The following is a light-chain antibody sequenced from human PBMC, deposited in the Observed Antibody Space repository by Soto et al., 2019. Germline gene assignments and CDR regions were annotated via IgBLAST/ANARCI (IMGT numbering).Light chain of an antibody. J-gene: IGLJ2*01. CDR1: SSNIRAGYD. CDR3: QSYDSSLSVV. Sequence: QSVLTQPPSVSGAPGQRVTISCTGSSSNIRAGYDVHWYQQLPGTAPKLLIYGNSNRPSGVPDRFSGSKSGTSASLAITGLQAEDEADYYCQSYDSSLSVVFGGWTKLTVL. CDR2: GNS. V-gene: IGLV1-40*01.